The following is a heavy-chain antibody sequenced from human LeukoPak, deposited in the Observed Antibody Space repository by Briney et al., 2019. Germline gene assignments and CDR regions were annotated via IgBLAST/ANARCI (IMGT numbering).Heavy chain of an antibody. CDR1: GGSFSGYY. CDR2: INHSGST. D-gene: IGHD2-15*01. J-gene: IGHJ4*02. V-gene: IGHV4-34*01. CDR3: ARGDFNVAAFRRVYFDY. Sequence: SETLPLTCAVYGGSFSGYYWSWIRQPPGKGLEWIGEINHSGSTNYNPSLKSRVTISVDTSKNQFSLKLSSVTAADTAVYYCARGDFNVAAFRRVYFDYWGQGTLVTVSS.